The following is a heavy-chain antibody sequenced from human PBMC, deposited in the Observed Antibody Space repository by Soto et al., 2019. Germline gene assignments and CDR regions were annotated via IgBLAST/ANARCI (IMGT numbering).Heavy chain of an antibody. CDR2: INHSGST. V-gene: IGHV4-34*01. CDR1: GGSFSGYY. J-gene: IGHJ5*02. Sequence: SETLSLTCAVYGGSFSGYYWSWIRQPPGKGLEWIGEINHSGSTNYNPSLKSRVTISVDTSKNQFSLKLSSVTAADTAVYYCATTRYDFWSGYYSSFDTWGQGTLVTVSS. CDR3: ATTRYDFWSGYYSSFDT. D-gene: IGHD3-3*01.